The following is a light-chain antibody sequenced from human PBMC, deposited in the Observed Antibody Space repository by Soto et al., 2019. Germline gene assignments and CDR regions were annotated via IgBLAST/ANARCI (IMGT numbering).Light chain of an antibody. V-gene: IGKV3-20*01. Sequence: IVLTQSPGTLSLSPGERVTLSGMASQSVTTRLAWYQHKPGQAPTLLMSGASNRASGVPVRFSGSGSGTDFTLTITRLEPEDFALYYCQQYGGSPITFGLGTRLEI. CDR2: GAS. CDR3: QQYGGSPIT. J-gene: IGKJ5*01. CDR1: QSVTTR.